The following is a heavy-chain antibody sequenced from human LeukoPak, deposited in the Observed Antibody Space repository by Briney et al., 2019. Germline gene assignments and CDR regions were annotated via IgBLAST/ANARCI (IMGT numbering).Heavy chain of an antibody. CDR3: AGSGYSSSWNPDY. V-gene: IGHV4-59*01. CDR2: IYYSGSI. J-gene: IGHJ4*02. D-gene: IGHD6-13*01. Sequence: PSETLSLTCTVSGGSISSYYLSWIRQPPGKGLEWIGYIYYSGSINYNPSLKSRVTISVDTSKNQFSLKLSSVTAADTAVYYCAGSGYSSSWNPDYWGQGTLVTVSS. CDR1: GGSISSYY.